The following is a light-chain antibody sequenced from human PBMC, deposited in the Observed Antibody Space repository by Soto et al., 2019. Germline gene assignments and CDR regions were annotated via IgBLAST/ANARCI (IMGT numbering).Light chain of an antibody. CDR1: QSVASNY. V-gene: IGKV3-20*01. J-gene: IGKJ1*01. CDR3: QQYGSSPRT. Sequence: TVLTQSPGTLSLSPGERATLSCRASQSVASNYLAWFQQKSGQAPRLLIYGASSRATGIPERFSGRGSGTDVALTISSLETEDFAVYYCQQYGSSPRTFGQGTKVDI. CDR2: GAS.